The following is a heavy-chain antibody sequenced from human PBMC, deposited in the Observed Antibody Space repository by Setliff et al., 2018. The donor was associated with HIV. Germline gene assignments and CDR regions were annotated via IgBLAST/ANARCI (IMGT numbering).Heavy chain of an antibody. D-gene: IGHD7-27*01. CDR2: VSYDGTT. CDR1: GGSISSSSYY. V-gene: IGHV4-39*02. Sequence: PSETLSLTCTVSGGSISSSSYYWGWIRQPPGKGLEWIGSVSYDGTTYYNPSLNSRVTISVDTSKNQFSLRLSSVTAADTAVYYCAGDRQFGRAWGFDYWGQGRPVTVSS. J-gene: IGHJ4*02. CDR3: AGDRQFGRAWGFDY.